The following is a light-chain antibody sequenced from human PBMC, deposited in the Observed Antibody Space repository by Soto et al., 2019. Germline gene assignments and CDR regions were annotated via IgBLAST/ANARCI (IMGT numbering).Light chain of an antibody. Sequence: EILLTQSPGTLSLSPGERATLSCRASQSVSSSYLAWYQQKPGQAPRLLIYGASSRATGIPDRFSGSGSGTDFTLTISRLEPEDFAVYYCQQYGNSPLTFGGGAKVEIK. CDR1: QSVSSSY. CDR2: GAS. CDR3: QQYGNSPLT. J-gene: IGKJ4*01. V-gene: IGKV3-20*01.